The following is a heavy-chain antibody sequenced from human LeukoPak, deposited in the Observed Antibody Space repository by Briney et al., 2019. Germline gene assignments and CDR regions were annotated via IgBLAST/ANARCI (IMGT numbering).Heavy chain of an antibody. Sequence: GGSLRLSCAASGFTFSTFAMIWVRQAPGKGLVWVSRIKSDGRTTSYADSVKGRFTISRDNAKNTLYLQLSSLRAEDTAVYYCARRSAVAGTLDYWGQGTLVTVSS. V-gene: IGHV3-74*01. CDR1: GFTFSTFA. D-gene: IGHD6-19*01. CDR2: IKSDGRTT. CDR3: ARRSAVAGTLDY. J-gene: IGHJ4*02.